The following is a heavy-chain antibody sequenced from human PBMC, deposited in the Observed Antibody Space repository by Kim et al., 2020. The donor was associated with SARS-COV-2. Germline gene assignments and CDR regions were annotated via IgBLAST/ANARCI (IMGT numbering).Heavy chain of an antibody. CDR1: GGSISSYY. CDR3: ARGHSNSWAFPVDY. Sequence: SETLSLTCTVSGGSISSYYWSWIRQPPGKGLEWIGYIYYSGSTNYNPSLKSRVTISVDTSKNQLSLKLSSVTAADTAVYYCARGHSNSWAFPVDYWGRGTLVTVSS. D-gene: IGHD6-13*01. CDR2: IYYSGST. V-gene: IGHV4-59*13. J-gene: IGHJ4*02.